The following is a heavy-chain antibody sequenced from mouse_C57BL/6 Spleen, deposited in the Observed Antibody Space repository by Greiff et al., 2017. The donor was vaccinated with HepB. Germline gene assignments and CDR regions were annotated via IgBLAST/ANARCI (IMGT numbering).Heavy chain of an antibody. CDR1: GYSFTDYN. D-gene: IGHD2-2*01. CDR2: INPNYGTT. J-gene: IGHJ3*01. V-gene: IGHV1-39*01. Sequence: VQLQQSGPELVKPGASVKISCKASGYSFTDYNMNWVKQSNRKSLEWIGVINPNYGTTSYNQKFKGKATLTVDQSSSTAYMQLNSLTSEDSAVYYCASSSSTMVTTGFAYWGQGTLVTVSA. CDR3: ASSSSTMVTTGFAY.